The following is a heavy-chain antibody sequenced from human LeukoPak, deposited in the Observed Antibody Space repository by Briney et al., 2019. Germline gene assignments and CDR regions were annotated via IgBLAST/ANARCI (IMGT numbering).Heavy chain of an antibody. CDR1: XXXXXXXX. CDR2: IYYSGST. J-gene: IGHJ3*02. V-gene: IGHV4-59*01. Sequence: SETLSLTXTVXXXXXXXXXXXXIXXXXXXXXXXIGYIYYSGSTNYNPSLKSRVTISVDTSKNQFSLKLSSVTAADTAVYYCAREALVRGAFDIWGQGTMVTVSS. CDR3: AREALVRGAFDI. D-gene: IGHD3-10*01.